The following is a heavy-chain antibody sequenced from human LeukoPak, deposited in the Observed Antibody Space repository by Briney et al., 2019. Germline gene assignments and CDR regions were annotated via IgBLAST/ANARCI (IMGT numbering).Heavy chain of an antibody. J-gene: IGHJ5*02. CDR2: IYYSGST. Sequence: SETLSLTCTVSGGSISSYYWSWIRQPPGKGLEWIGYIYYSGSTNYNPSLKCRVTISVDTSKNQFSLKLSSVTAADTAVYYCAREGYSSGLNWFDPWGQGTLVTVSS. D-gene: IGHD6-19*01. V-gene: IGHV4-59*01. CDR3: AREGYSSGLNWFDP. CDR1: GGSISSYY.